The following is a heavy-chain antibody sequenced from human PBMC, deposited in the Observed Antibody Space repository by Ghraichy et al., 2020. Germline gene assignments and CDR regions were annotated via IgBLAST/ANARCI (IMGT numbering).Heavy chain of an antibody. J-gene: IGHJ4*02. Sequence: GGSLRLSCAASGFTFSSYSMNWVRQAPGKGLEWVSSISSSSSYIYYADSVKGRFTISRDNAKNSLYLQMNSLRAEDTAVYYCARSLTTVTDPVDYWGQGTLVTVSS. CDR2: ISSSSSYI. V-gene: IGHV3-21*01. CDR3: ARSLTTVTDPVDY. CDR1: GFTFSSYS. D-gene: IGHD4-17*01.